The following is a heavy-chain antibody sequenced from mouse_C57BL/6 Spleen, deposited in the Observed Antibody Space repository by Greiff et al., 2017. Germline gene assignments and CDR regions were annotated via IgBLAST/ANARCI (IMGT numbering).Heavy chain of an antibody. CDR2: INPNNGGT. CDR3: ARREADGGFAY. Sequence: EVKLMESGPELVKPGASVKIPCKASGYTFTDYNMDWVKQSHGKSLEWIGDINPNNGGTIYNQKFKGKATLTVDKSSSTAYMALRSLTSEDTAVYYCARREADGGFAYWGQGTLVTVSA. V-gene: IGHV1-18*01. J-gene: IGHJ3*01. CDR1: GYTFTDYN.